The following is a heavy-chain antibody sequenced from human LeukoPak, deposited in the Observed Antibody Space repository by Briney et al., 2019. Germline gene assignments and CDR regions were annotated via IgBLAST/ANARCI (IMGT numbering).Heavy chain of an antibody. V-gene: IGHV3-30*18. CDR3: AKDGATWKQACFVF. CDR2: ILYDGSTK. D-gene: IGHD5-18*01. Sequence: GGSLRLSCAASGFTFSSYDMHWVRQAPGKGLEWVAVILYDGSTKYYADSVEGRFTISRDNSKNALYLQMNSLRAEDTAVYYCAKDGATWKQACFVFWGQGPLVTVSS. CDR1: GFTFSSYD. J-gene: IGHJ4*02.